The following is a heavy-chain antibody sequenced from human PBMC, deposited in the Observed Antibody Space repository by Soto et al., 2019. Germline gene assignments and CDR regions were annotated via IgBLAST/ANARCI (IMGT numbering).Heavy chain of an antibody. CDR3: ARDLAPGAAAHYYYYYGMDV. J-gene: IGHJ6*02. CDR2: INAGNGNT. V-gene: IGHV1-3*01. Sequence: QVQLVQSGAEVKKPGASVKVSCKASGYTFTSYAMHWVRQAPGQRLEWMGWINAGNGNTKYSQKFQGRVTITRDTAASTAYMELSSLRSEDTAVYYCARDLAPGAAAHYYYYYGMDVWGQGTTVTVSS. CDR1: GYTFTSYA. D-gene: IGHD2-2*01.